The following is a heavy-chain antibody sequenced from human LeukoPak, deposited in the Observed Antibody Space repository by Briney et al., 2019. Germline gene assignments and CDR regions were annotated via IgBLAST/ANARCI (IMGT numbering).Heavy chain of an antibody. D-gene: IGHD7-27*01. CDR3: ARGPPNWGYDY. Sequence: ASVTVSCTASGYTFTSYAMNWVRQATGQRPEWMGWMSPNSGDTGYAQKFQDRVTMTRNTSISTAYMELSSLRSDDTAVYYCARGPPNWGYDYWGPGTLVTVSS. CDR1: GYTFTSYA. V-gene: IGHV1-8*02. J-gene: IGHJ4*02. CDR2: MSPNSGDT.